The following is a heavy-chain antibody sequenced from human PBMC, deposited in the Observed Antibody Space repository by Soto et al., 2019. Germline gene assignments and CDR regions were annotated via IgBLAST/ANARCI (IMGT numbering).Heavy chain of an antibody. V-gene: IGHV2-5*02. D-gene: IGHD6-13*01. CDR2: IYWDDDK. Sequence: QITLKESGPTLVKPTQTLTLTCTFSGFSLSTSGVGVGWIRQPPGKALEWLALIYWDDDKRYSPSLKSRLTITKDTSKNQVVLTMTNMDPVATATYYCARTGYSSSRRWFDPWGQGTLVTVSS. J-gene: IGHJ5*02. CDR3: ARTGYSSSRRWFDP. CDR1: GFSLSTSGVG.